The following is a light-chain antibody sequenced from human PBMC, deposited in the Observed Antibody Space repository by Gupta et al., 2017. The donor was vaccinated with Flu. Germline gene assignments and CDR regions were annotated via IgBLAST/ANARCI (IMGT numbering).Light chain of an antibody. V-gene: IGKV1-39*01. J-gene: IGKJ1*01. CDR3: QQSYSTPRT. Sequence: DIQMSQSLSSLSASVGDRVTITCRASQSISNYLNWYQQKPGKAPKLLIYSASSLQGGVPSRFSGSGAGTDFTLSISSLQPEDFATYYCQQSYSTPRTFGQGTKVEIK. CDR2: SAS. CDR1: QSISNY.